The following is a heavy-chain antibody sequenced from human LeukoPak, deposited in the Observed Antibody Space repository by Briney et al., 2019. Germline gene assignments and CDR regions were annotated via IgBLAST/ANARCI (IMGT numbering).Heavy chain of an antibody. CDR2: IYHSGST. CDR1: GYSISSGYY. D-gene: IGHD6-13*01. V-gene: IGHV4-38-2*02. Sequence: SETLSLTCTVSGYSISSGYYWGWIRQPPGKGLEWIGSIYHSGSTYYNPSLKSRVTISVDTSKNQFSLKLSSVTAADTAVYYCARDPRSSPDYWGQGTLVTVSS. CDR3: ARDPRSSPDY. J-gene: IGHJ4*02.